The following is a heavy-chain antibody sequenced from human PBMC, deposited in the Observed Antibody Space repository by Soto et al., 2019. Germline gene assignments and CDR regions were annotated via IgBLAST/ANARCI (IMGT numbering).Heavy chain of an antibody. Sequence: GGSLRLSCAASGFTFSSYAMHWVRQAPGKGLEWVAVISYDGSNKYYADSVKGRFTISRDNSKNTLYLQMNSLRAEDTAVYYCARDPRGYSGYDSLYFDYWGQGTLVTVSS. J-gene: IGHJ4*02. CDR3: ARDPRGYSGYDSLYFDY. CDR1: GFTFSSYA. D-gene: IGHD5-12*01. CDR2: ISYDGSNK. V-gene: IGHV3-30-3*01.